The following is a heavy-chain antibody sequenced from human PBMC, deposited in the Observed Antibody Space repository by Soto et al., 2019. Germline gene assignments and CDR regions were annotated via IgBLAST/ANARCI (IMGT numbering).Heavy chain of an antibody. Sequence: SETLSLTCTVSGGSISSGGYYWSWIRQHPGKGLEWIGYVYHTGRTSYNPSLKSRVSISMDTSKNQFPLNLDSVTAADTAVYFCARDFAYFDSWGQGTLVTVSS. CDR2: VYHTGRT. CDR3: ARDFAYFDS. CDR1: GGSISSGGYY. D-gene: IGHD3-3*01. J-gene: IGHJ4*02. V-gene: IGHV4-61*08.